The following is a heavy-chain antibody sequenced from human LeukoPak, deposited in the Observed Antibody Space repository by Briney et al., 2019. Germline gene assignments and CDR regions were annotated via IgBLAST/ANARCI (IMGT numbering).Heavy chain of an antibody. V-gene: IGHV1-18*01. CDR1: GYTFTSYG. CDR3: AGANTLRGPMIVVVLAFGI. Sequence: AASVKVSCKASGYTFTSYGISWVRQAPGQGLEWMGWISAYNGNTNYAQKLQGRVTMTTDTSTSTAYMELRSLRSDDTAVYYCAGANTLRGPMIVVVLAFGIWGQGTMVTVSS. D-gene: IGHD3-22*01. CDR2: ISAYNGNT. J-gene: IGHJ3*02.